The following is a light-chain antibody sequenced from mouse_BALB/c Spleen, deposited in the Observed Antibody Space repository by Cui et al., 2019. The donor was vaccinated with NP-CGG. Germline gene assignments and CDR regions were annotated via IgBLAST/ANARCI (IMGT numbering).Light chain of an antibody. V-gene: IGLV1*01. CDR1: TGAVTNNNY. CDR3: ALWYSNHWV. CDR2: GTN. J-gene: IGLJ1*01. Sequence: QAVVTQESALTTSPGETVTLTCRSSTGAVTNNNYANWVQDKPDHLFTGLIGGTNNRAPGVPARFSGSLIGDKAALTITGAQTEDEAIYFCALWYSNHWVFGGGTKLTVL.